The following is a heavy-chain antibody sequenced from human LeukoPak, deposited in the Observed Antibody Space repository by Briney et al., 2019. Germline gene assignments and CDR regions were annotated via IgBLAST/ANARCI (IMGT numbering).Heavy chain of an antibody. CDR2: IYHSGGT. J-gene: IGHJ6*03. CDR1: GYSIRSGYY. Sequence: PSETLSLTCTVSGYSIRSGYYWGWIRQPPGKGLEWIGSIYHSGGTYYNPSLKSRVTISVDTSKNQFSLKLSSVTAADTAVYYCARHEATTGYYYMDVWGKGTTVTISS. D-gene: IGHD4-17*01. V-gene: IGHV4-38-2*02. CDR3: ARHEATTGYYYMDV.